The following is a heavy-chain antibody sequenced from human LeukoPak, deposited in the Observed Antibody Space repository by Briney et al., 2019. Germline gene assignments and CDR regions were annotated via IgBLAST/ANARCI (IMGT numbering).Heavy chain of an antibody. J-gene: IGHJ4*02. V-gene: IGHV3-30*18. CDR1: GFTFSSYG. Sequence: GGSLRLSCAASGFTFSSYGMHWVRQAPGKGLEWVAVISYDGSNKYYADSVKGRFTISRDNSKNTLYLQMNSLRAEDTAVYYCAKDPSGSYGYWGQGTLVTVSS. CDR2: ISYDGSNK. D-gene: IGHD1-26*01. CDR3: AKDPSGSYGY.